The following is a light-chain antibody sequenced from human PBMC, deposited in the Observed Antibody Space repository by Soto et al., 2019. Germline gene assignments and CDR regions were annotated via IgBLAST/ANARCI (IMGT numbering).Light chain of an antibody. CDR2: RNN. V-gene: IGLV1-47*01. CDR3: VSWDDSLSGVV. Sequence: QPVLTQPPSASGTPGQRVAIACSGSSSNIGSNYVYWYQQLPGTAPKLLMYRNNQRPSGVPDRFSGSKSGTSASLAISGLRSEDEADYYCVSWDDSLSGVVFGGGTKLIVL. J-gene: IGLJ2*01. CDR1: SSNIGSNY.